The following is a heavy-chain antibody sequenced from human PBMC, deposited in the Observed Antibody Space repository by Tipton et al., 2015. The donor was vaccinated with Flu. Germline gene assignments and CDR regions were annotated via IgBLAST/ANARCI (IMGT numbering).Heavy chain of an antibody. CDR2: IYYRGIT. Sequence: TLSLTCTVSGGSISGSSYYWVWIRQPPGKGLDWIGSIYYRGITYYNPSLKSRITISADTSKSQFSLKLSSVTAADTAVYYCARRNVVVVSAPDYWGQGTLVTVSS. CDR1: GGSISGSSYY. J-gene: IGHJ4*02. CDR3: ARRNVVVVSAPDY. V-gene: IGHV4-39*01. D-gene: IGHD2-15*01.